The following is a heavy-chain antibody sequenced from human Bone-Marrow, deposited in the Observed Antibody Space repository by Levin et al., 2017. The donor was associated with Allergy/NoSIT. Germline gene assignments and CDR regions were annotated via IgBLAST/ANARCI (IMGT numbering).Heavy chain of an antibody. D-gene: IGHD3-22*01. Sequence: SQTLSLTCTVSGGSISGSTNYWGWIRQPPGQRLEWIGSISQGGNTYYSPSVNSRAAISVDKSNNHFSLRLNSVTAADTAVYYCARFFSSYHSGGYYQPNYFDYWGQGTLVTVSS. CDR3: ARFFSSYHSGGYYQPNYFDY. V-gene: IGHV4-39*01. CDR2: ISQGGNT. CDR1: GGSISGSTNY. J-gene: IGHJ4*02.